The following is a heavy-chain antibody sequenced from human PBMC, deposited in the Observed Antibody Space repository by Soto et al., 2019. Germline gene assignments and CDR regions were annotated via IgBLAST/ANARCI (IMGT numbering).Heavy chain of an antibody. CDR2: IYHSGST. V-gene: IGHV4-38-2*01. CDR1: GYSISSGYY. CDR3: ATGRSDSGWSEEHF. J-gene: IGHJ4*02. Sequence: NPSETLSLTCAVSGYSISSGYYWGWIRQPPGKGLEWIGSIYHSGSTYYNPSLKSRVTITKDASKNQFSLKLTSVTAADTAVYYCATGRSDSGWSEEHFWGRGTLVTVSS. D-gene: IGHD6-19*01.